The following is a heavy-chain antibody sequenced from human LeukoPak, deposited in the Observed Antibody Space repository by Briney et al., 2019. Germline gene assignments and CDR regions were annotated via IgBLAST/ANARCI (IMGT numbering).Heavy chain of an antibody. CDR3: AKGLRFLDLDY. V-gene: IGHV3-23*01. CDR1: GFTFSSNA. D-gene: IGHD3-3*01. Sequence: GGSLRLSCAASGFTFSSNAMSWVRQAPGEGLEWVSAISGSGGNTYYADSVKGRFTISRDNSKNTLFLQMNSLRAEDTAVYYCAKGLRFLDLDYWGQGTLVTVSS. J-gene: IGHJ4*02. CDR2: ISGSGGNT.